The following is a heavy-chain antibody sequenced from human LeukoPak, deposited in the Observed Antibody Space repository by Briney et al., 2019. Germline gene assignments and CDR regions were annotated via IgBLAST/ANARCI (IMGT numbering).Heavy chain of an antibody. D-gene: IGHD5-18*01. CDR1: GFTFSSYS. V-gene: IGHV3-21*01. CDR2: ISSSSSYK. J-gene: IGHJ4*02. Sequence: GGSLRLSCAASGFTFSSYSMNWVRQAPGKGLEWVSSISSSSSYKYYADSVKGRFTISRDNAKNSLYLQMNSLRAEDTAVYYCARAYTAMPDYWGQGTLVTVSS. CDR3: ARAYTAMPDY.